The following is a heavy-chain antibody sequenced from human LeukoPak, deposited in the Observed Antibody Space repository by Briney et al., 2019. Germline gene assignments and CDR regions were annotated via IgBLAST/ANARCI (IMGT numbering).Heavy chain of an antibody. Sequence: SETLSLTCTVSGGSVSSGSYYWSWIRQPPGKGLEWIGYIYYSGSTNYNPSLKSRVTISVDTSKNQFSLKLSSVTAADTAVYYCAREGNGSGSYFSRAAIYYFDYWGQGTLVTVSS. CDR2: IYYSGST. D-gene: IGHD3-10*01. J-gene: IGHJ4*02. CDR3: AREGNGSGSYFSRAAIYYFDY. V-gene: IGHV4-61*01. CDR1: GGSVSSGSYY.